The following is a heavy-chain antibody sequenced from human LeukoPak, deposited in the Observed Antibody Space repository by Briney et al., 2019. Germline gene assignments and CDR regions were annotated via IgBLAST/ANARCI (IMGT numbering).Heavy chain of an antibody. CDR3: ARNYGGYPY. CDR1: GFTFSTYW. D-gene: IGHD4-23*01. Sequence: GGSLRLSCAASGFTFSTYWLSGVRQAPGKGLEWVADIKQDGSDKYYVDSVKGRFTISRDNAKNSLYLQMNSLRAEDTSVYYCARNYGGYPYWGQGTLVTVSS. J-gene: IGHJ4*02. V-gene: IGHV3-7*02. CDR2: IKQDGSDK.